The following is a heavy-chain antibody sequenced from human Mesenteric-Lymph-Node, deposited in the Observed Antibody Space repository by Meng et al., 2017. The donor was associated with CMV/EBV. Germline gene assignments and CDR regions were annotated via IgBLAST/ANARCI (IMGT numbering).Heavy chain of an antibody. Sequence: ASVKVSCKASGYTFTSYYMHWVRQAPGQGLEWMGWINPNSGGTNYAQKFQGRVTMTRDTSISTAYMELSRLRSDDTAVYYCARDQDPGYSSSWLYYYYYYGMDVWGQGTTVTVSS. CDR1: GYTFTSYY. CDR3: ARDQDPGYSSSWLYYYYYYGMDV. J-gene: IGHJ6*02. D-gene: IGHD6-13*01. CDR2: INPNSGGT. V-gene: IGHV1-2*02.